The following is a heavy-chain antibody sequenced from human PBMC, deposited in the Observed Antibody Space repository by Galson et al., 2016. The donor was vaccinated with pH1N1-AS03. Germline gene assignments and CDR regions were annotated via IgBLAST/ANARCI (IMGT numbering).Heavy chain of an antibody. CDR2: VYDSGNT. V-gene: IGHV4-59*01. J-gene: IGHJ4*02. Sequence: ETLSLTCTVSGGSISDYCWSWVRQPPGKGLEWIGYVYDSGNTHYNPSLKSRVAMSVDTSKNQFSLKLMSVTTADTAVYYCTRSFYRDYGDPPGAYWGQGTLVTVSS. CDR1: GGSISDYC. CDR3: TRSFYRDYGDPPGAY. D-gene: IGHD4-17*01.